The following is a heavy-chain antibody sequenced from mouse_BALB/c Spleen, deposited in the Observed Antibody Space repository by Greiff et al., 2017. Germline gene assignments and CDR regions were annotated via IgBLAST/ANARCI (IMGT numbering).Heavy chain of an antibody. CDR3: ARYYGNYHWYFDV. V-gene: IGHV1-9*01. D-gene: IGHD2-1*01. CDR1: GYIFSSYW. Sequence: QVQLQQSGAELMKPGASVKISCKATGYIFSSYWIEWVKQRPGHGLEWIGEILPGSGSTNYNEKFKGKATFTADTSSNTAYMQLSSLTSEDSAVYYCARYYGNYHWYFDVWGAGTTVTVSS. J-gene: IGHJ1*01. CDR2: ILPGSGST.